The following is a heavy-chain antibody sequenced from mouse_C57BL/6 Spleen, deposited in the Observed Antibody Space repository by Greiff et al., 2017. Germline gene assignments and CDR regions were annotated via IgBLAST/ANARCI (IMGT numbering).Heavy chain of an antibody. D-gene: IGHD2-5*01. CDR3: ARIYSNPYYYAMDY. Sequence: VQLQQPGAELVRPGTSVKLSCKASGYTFTSYWMHWVKQRPGQGLEWIGVIDPSDSYTNYNQKFKGKATLTVDTSSITAYMQLSSLTSEDSAVYYCARIYSNPYYYAMDYWGQGTSVTVSS. CDR1: GYTFTSYW. V-gene: IGHV1-59*01. J-gene: IGHJ4*01. CDR2: IDPSDSYT.